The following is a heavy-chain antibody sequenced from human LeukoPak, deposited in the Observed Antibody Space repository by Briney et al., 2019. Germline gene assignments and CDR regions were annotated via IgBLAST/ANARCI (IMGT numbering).Heavy chain of an antibody. J-gene: IGHJ5*02. V-gene: IGHV3-23*01. CDR3: ARSGYDLGWFDP. CDR1: GFTFSSYA. Sequence: GGSLRLSCAASGFTFSSYAMSWVRQAPGKGLEWVSAISGSGGSTYYADSVKGRFTISRDNAKNTLYLQMNSLRAEDTAVYYCARSGYDLGWFDPWGQGTLVTVSS. CDR2: ISGSGGST. D-gene: IGHD5-12*01.